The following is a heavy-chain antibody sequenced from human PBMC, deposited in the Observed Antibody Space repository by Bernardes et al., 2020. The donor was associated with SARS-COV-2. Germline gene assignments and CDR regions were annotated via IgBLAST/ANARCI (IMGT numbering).Heavy chain of an antibody. Sequence: ASVKVSCKASGYPFTGYYMHWVRQAPGQGLEWMGWINPNSAGTNYAQKFQGRVTMTRDTSISTAHMELSRLRSDDTAVYYCAIPPTNYDRYGMDVWGQGTTVTVSS. J-gene: IGHJ6*02. CDR2: INPNSAGT. CDR3: AIPPTNYDRYGMDV. D-gene: IGHD3-22*01. CDR1: GYPFTGYY. V-gene: IGHV1-2*02.